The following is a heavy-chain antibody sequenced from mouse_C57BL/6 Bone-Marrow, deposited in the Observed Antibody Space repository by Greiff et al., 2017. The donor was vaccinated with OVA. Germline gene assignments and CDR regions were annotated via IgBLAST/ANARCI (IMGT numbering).Heavy chain of an antibody. D-gene: IGHD4-1*01. Sequence: VQLQQPGAELVKPGASVKLSCKASGYTFTDYYMNWVKQSHGKSLEWIGDINPNNGGTSYNQKFKGKATLTVDKSSSTAYMELRSLTSEDSAVYYCALGRPYYFDYWGQGTTLTVSS. CDR3: ALGRPYYFDY. CDR2: INPNNGGT. V-gene: IGHV1-26*01. CDR1: GYTFTDYY. J-gene: IGHJ2*01.